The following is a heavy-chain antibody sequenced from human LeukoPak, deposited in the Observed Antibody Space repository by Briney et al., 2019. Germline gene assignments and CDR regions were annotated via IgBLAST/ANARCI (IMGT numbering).Heavy chain of an antibody. Sequence: SETLSLTCTVSGGSISSSSYYWGWIRQPPGKGLEWIGSIYYSGSTYYNPSLKSRVTISVDTSKNQFSLKLSSVTAADTAVYYCASLGGYGSWFDPWGQGTLVTVSS. CDR3: ASLGGYGSWFDP. V-gene: IGHV4-39*01. J-gene: IGHJ5*02. CDR2: IYYSGST. D-gene: IGHD3-16*01. CDR1: GGSISSSSYY.